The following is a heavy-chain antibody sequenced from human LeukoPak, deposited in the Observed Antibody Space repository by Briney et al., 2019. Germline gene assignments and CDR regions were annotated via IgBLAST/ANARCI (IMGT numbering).Heavy chain of an antibody. Sequence: SETLSLTCTVSGGSISSYYWSWIRQPPGKGLEWIGYIYYSGSTNYNPSLKSRVTISVDTSKNQFSLKLSSVTAADTAVYYCAREGIVGAYNWFDPWGQGTLVTVSS. J-gene: IGHJ5*02. V-gene: IGHV4-59*12. CDR1: GGSISSYY. CDR2: IYYSGST. D-gene: IGHD1-26*01. CDR3: AREGIVGAYNWFDP.